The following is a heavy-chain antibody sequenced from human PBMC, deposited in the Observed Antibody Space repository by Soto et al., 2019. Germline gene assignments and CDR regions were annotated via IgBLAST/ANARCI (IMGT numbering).Heavy chain of an antibody. D-gene: IGHD2-2*01. CDR3: ARSLGYCSSTSCPGGIDP. J-gene: IGHJ5*02. CDR1: GYTFTGYY. Sequence: ASVKVSCKASGYTFTGYYMHWVRQAPGQGLERMGWINPNSGGTNYAQKFQGWVTMTRDTSISTAYMELSRLRSDDTAVYYCARSLGYCSSTSCPGGIDPWGQGTLVTVSS. CDR2: INPNSGGT. V-gene: IGHV1-2*04.